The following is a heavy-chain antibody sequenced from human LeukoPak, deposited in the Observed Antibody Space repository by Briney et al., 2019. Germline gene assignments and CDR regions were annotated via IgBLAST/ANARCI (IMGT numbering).Heavy chain of an antibody. CDR3: ATTNDGGGYQWGDFFDF. Sequence: AVKVSCKASGGTSNSQAISWVRQAPGQGLVWMGRIIPNLGTTNRAQNFQDRVTLTADKSTNTAYMELTSLTSDDTAVYYCATTNDGGGYQWGDFFDFWGQGTLVTVSS. CDR1: GGTSNSQA. J-gene: IGHJ4*02. CDR2: IIPNLGTT. V-gene: IGHV1-69*04. D-gene: IGHD3-22*01.